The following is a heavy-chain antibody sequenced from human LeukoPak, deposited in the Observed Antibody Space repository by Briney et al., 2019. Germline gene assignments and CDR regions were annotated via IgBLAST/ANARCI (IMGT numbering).Heavy chain of an antibody. CDR3: ARIIKRQIVGATNY. D-gene: IGHD1-26*01. CDR1: GYTFTSYG. J-gene: IGHJ4*02. CDR2: ISAYNGNT. Sequence: ASVKVSCKASGYTFTSYGISWVRQAPGQGLEWMGWISAYNGNTNYAQKFQGRVTMTRDTSISTAYMELSRLRSDDTAVYYRARIIKRQIVGATNYWGQGTLVTVSS. V-gene: IGHV1-18*01.